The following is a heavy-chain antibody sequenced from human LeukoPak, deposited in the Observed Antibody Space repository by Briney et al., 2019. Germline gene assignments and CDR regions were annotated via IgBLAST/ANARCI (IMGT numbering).Heavy chain of an antibody. CDR2: INSDGSST. CDR3: ARGSAPTLDY. Sequence: GGSLRLSCVASGFTFSSAWMHWVRQDPGKGLVWVSRINSDGSSTAYADSVKGRFSISRDNAKNTLYLQMNSLRAEDTAVYYCARGSAPTLDYWGQGTLVTVSS. V-gene: IGHV3-74*01. J-gene: IGHJ4*02. CDR1: GFTFSSAW.